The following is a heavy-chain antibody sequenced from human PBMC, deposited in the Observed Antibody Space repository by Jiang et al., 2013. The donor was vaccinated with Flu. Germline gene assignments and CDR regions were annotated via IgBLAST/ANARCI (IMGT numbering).Heavy chain of an antibody. V-gene: IGHV7-4-1*02. D-gene: IGHD6-19*01. CDR1: GYTFTSSA. CDR2: INTNTGIP. J-gene: IGHJ4*02. Sequence: QSGSELKKPGASVKVSCKASGYTFTSSALSWVRQAPGQGLEWLGWINTNTGIPRYAQDFTGRFVFSLDTSVTTAFLQINDLKAEDSGVYYCTRAEHWLEGRPWGQGTLVTVSS. CDR3: TRAEHWLEGRP.